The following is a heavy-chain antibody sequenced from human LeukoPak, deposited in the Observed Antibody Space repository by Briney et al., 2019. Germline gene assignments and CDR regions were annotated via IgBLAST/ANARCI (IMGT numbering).Heavy chain of an antibody. V-gene: IGHV3-7*04. CDR2: IKQDGSEK. Sequence: PGGSLRLSCAASGFTSSSYWMSWVRQAPGKRLEWVANIKQDGSEKYYVDSVKGRFTISRDNAKNSLYLQMNSLRAEDTAVYYCARVPDGDYTVYYFDYWGQGTLVTVSS. D-gene: IGHD4-17*01. J-gene: IGHJ4*02. CDR3: ARVPDGDYTVYYFDY. CDR1: GFTSSSYW.